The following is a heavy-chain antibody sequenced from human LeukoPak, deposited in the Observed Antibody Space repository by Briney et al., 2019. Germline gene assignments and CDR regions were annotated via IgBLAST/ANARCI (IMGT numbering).Heavy chain of an antibody. CDR3: ARSQWLENMDV. D-gene: IGHD6-19*01. CDR1: GGSISNYY. V-gene: IGHV4-4*07. CDR2: IYTSGST. Sequence: TSETLSLTCTVSGGSISNYYWNWIRKPAGKGLEWIGRIYTSGSTNYNPSLKSRVTMSVDTSKNQFSLNLSSVTVADTAVYYCARSQWLENMDVWGKGTTVTVSS. J-gene: IGHJ6*03.